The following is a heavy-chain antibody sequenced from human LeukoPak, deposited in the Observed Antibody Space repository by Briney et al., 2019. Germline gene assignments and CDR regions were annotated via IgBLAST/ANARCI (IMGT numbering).Heavy chain of an antibody. CDR3: ATGGAYSTGRYNI. J-gene: IGHJ4*02. D-gene: IGHD1-1*01. CDR2: IFSTGGT. V-gene: IGHV4-4*09. CDR1: GGSVGGYY. Sequence: SENLSLTCTVSGGSVGGYYWTWIRQPPGGRLQWIGFIFSTGGTNYNPSLKSRVAISTDTSKNQVSLRVTSVTAADTAVYYCATGGAYSTGRYNIWGLGTLVSVSS.